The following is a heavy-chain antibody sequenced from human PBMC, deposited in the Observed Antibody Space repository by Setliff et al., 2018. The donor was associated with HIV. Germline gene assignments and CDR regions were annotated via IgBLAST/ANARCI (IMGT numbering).Heavy chain of an antibody. D-gene: IGHD2-21*02. CDR2: INSDGSST. J-gene: IGHJ4*02. CDR3: ASAGGGNSGTRWFDY. Sequence: GGSLRLSCAASGFTFSSYSMNWVRQVPGKGLEWVSRINSDGSSTTYADSVKGRFTISRDNVKNSLYLQMNSLRAEDTAVYYCASAGGGNSGTRWFDYWGQGALVTVSS. V-gene: IGHV3-48*01. CDR1: GFTFSSYS.